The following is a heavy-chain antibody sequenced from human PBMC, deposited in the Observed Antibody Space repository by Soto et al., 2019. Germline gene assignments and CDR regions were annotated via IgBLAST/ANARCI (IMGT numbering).Heavy chain of an antibody. D-gene: IGHD6-6*01. Sequence: GGSLRLSCAASGFTFSNAWMSWVRQAPGKGLEWVGRIKSKTDGGTTDYAAPVKGRFTISRDDSKNTLYLQMNSLKTEDTAVYYCTTESRPIYSSSSYYYYYYMDVWGKGTTVTVSS. V-gene: IGHV3-15*01. J-gene: IGHJ6*03. CDR2: IKSKTDGGTT. CDR3: TTESRPIYSSSSYYYYYYMDV. CDR1: GFTFSNAW.